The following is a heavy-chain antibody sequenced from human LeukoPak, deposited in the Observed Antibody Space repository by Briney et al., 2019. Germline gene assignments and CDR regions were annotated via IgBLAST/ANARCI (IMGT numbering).Heavy chain of an antibody. CDR1: GYSISSGYY. CDR3: ARIDSYGLFDY. CDR2: IFHSGST. Sequence: PSETLSLTCNVSGYSISSGYYWGWIRQPPGKGLESIGSIFHSGSTYYNPSLKTRVTISVDTSKNQFSLKLSSVTAVDTAVYYCARIDSYGLFDYWGQGTLVTVSS. D-gene: IGHD5-18*01. J-gene: IGHJ4*02. V-gene: IGHV4-38-2*02.